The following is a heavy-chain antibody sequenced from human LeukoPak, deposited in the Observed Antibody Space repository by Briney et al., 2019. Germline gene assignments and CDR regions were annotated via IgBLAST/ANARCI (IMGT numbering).Heavy chain of an antibody. CDR3: TRAPGGNEAFDI. V-gene: IGHV3-73*01. D-gene: IGHD4-23*01. CDR1: GFTFSGSA. Sequence: PGGSLRLSCAASGFTFSGSAIHWVRQASGKGLEWIGRIRSKANSYATAYAASVKGKFTISRDDSKNTAYLQMNSLKTEDTAVYYCTRAPGGNEAFDIWGQGTMVTVSS. J-gene: IGHJ3*02. CDR2: IRSKANSYAT.